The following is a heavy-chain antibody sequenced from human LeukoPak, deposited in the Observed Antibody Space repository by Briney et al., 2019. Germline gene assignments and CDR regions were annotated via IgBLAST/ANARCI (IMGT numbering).Heavy chain of an antibody. CDR3: ARDGDIVVVPAAMDY. CDR1: GFTFSSYS. J-gene: IGHJ4*02. Sequence: PGGSLRLSRAASGFTFSSYSMNWVRQAPGKGLEWVSYISSSSSTIYYADSVKGRFTISRDNAKNSLYLQMNSLRAEDTAVYYCARDGDIVVVPAAMDYWGQGTLVTVSS. V-gene: IGHV3-48*01. CDR2: ISSSSSTI. D-gene: IGHD2-2*01.